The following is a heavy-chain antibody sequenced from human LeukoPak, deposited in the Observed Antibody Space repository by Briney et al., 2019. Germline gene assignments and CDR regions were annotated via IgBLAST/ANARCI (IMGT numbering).Heavy chain of an antibody. D-gene: IGHD1-14*01. CDR2: VHHSGNT. J-gene: IGHJ6*03. CDR3: ARVATTPFYYMDV. Sequence: PSETLSLTCNVSGYSISRGYFWGWIRQPPGKGLEWIGSVHHSGNTHDNPSLRGPVTMSVDRSKNQFSLKLTSVTAADTAVYYCARVATTPFYYMDVWGKGTTATVSS. CDR1: GYSISRGYF. V-gene: IGHV4-38-2*02.